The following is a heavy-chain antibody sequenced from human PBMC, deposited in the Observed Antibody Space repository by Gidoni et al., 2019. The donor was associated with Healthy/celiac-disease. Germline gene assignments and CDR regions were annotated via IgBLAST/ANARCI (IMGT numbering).Heavy chain of an antibody. CDR3: ARTMVRYFDL. Sequence: QLQLQESGPGLVKPSETLSLACTVSDGSISSSSYYWGWIRQPPGKGLEWIGSIYYSGSTYYNPSLKSRVTISVDTSKNQFSLKLSSVTAADTAVYYCARTMVRYFDLWGRGTLVTVSS. CDR1: DGSISSSSYY. J-gene: IGHJ2*01. CDR2: IYYSGST. V-gene: IGHV4-39*01. D-gene: IGHD3-10*01.